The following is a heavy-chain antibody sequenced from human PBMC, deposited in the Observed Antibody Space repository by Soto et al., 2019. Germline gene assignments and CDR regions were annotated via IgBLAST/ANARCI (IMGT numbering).Heavy chain of an antibody. D-gene: IGHD3-22*01. V-gene: IGHV4-30-4*01. CDR1: GGSISSGDYY. J-gene: IGHJ5*02. CDR3: ARTTYYYDSSGYYGRTSVPNWFDP. CDR2: IYYSGST. Sequence: QVQLQESGPGLVKPSQTLSLTCTVSGGSISSGDYYWSWIRQPPGKGLEWIGYIYYSGSTYYNPSLKSRVTISVDTSKNQFSLKLSSVTAADTAVYYCARTTYYYDSSGYYGRTSVPNWFDPWGQGTLVTVSS.